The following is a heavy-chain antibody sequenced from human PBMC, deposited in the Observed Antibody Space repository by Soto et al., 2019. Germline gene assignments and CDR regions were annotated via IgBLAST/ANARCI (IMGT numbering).Heavy chain of an antibody. CDR2: IIPIFGTA. CDR1: GGTFSSYA. CDR3: ARVVRMNDFWGLSHYYYGMDV. J-gene: IGHJ6*02. D-gene: IGHD3-3*01. Sequence: SVKVSCKASGGTFSSYAISWVRQAPGQGLEWMGGIIPIFGTANYAQKFQGRVTITADESTSTAYMELSSLRSEDTAVYYCARVVRMNDFWGLSHYYYGMDVWGQGTTVTVSS. V-gene: IGHV1-69*13.